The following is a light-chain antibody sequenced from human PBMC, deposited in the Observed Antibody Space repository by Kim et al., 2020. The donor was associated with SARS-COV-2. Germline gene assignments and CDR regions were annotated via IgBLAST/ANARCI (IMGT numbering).Light chain of an antibody. CDR1: QSSSNN. CDR2: GAS. CDR3: QQYNNWPIT. Sequence: SPAEGGTLSCRASQSSSNNFAGSQQKLGQAPRILIYGASTRATGIPARFSGSGSGTEFTLTIRSLQSEDFAVYYSQQYNNWPITFCQGTRLEIK. J-gene: IGKJ5*01. V-gene: IGKV3-15*01.